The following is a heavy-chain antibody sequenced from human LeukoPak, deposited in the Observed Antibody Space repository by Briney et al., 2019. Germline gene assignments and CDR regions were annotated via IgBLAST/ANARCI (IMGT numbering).Heavy chain of an antibody. D-gene: IGHD5-12*01. J-gene: IGHJ4*02. CDR2: ISGSGGST. V-gene: IGHV3-23*01. CDR1: GFTFSSYA. CDR3: AKGHRGYGGYNFDY. Sequence: PGGSLRLSCAASGFTFSSYAMSWVRQAPGKGLEWASAISGSGGSTYYADSVKGRFTISRDNSKNTLYLQMNSLRAEDTAVYYCAKGHRGYGGYNFDYWGQGTLVTVSS.